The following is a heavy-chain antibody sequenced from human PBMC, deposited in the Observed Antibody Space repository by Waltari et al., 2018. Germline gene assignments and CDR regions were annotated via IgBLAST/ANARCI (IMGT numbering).Heavy chain of an antibody. J-gene: IGHJ4*02. CDR2: ISGSGDTI. CDR1: GFPFRTYA. V-gene: IGHV3-23*01. D-gene: IGHD4-17*01. Sequence: EVQLLESGGGLVQPGGSLRLSCAASGFPFRTYAMTWVRQAPGKGLEWVSAISGSGDTIYYADSVKGRFTISRDNSKNTLYLQMNSLRAEDTAVYHCARLTTSVGLFWGQGTLVTVSS. CDR3: ARLTTSVGLF.